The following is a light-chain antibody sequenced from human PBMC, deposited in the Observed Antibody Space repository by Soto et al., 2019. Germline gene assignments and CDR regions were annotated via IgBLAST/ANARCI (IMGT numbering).Light chain of an antibody. J-gene: IGLJ2*01. CDR2: DVS. Sequence: QSALTQPASVSGSPGQSITISCTGTSSDVGGYNYVSWLQQHPGKVPKLIIYDVSSRPSGVSNRFSGSKSGNTASLTISGLQAEDEADYHCTSYTSSNTHVFGGGTKLTVL. V-gene: IGLV2-14*01. CDR3: TSYTSSNTHV. CDR1: SSDVGGYNY.